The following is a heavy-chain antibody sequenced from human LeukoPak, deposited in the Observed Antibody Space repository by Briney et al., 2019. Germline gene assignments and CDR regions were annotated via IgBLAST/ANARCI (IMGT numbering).Heavy chain of an antibody. V-gene: IGHV1-2*04. J-gene: IGHJ4*02. CDR2: INPKSGGT. D-gene: IGHD6-13*01. CDR1: GYTFTGYY. CDR3: ARDPRIGIAAAGPDPLFDY. Sequence: ASVKVSCKASGYTFTGYYMHWVRQAPGQGLEWMGWINPKSGGTNYAQRFQGWVTMTRDTSSSTAYMELNRLRSDDTAEYYCARDPRIGIAAAGPDPLFDYWGQGTLVTVSS.